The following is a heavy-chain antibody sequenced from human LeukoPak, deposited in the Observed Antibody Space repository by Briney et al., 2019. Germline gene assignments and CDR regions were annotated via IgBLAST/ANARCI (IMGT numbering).Heavy chain of an antibody. V-gene: IGHV4-30-2*01. D-gene: IGHD3-22*01. CDR1: GGSISSGGYS. Sequence: PSQTLSLTCAVSGGSISSGGYSWSWLRQPPGKGLEWIVYIYHSGSTYYNPSLKSRVTISVDRSKNQFSLKLSSVTAADTAVYYCARGLGTMIVVGTRPEWFDPWGQGTLVTVSS. J-gene: IGHJ5*02. CDR2: IYHSGST. CDR3: ARGLGTMIVVGTRPEWFDP.